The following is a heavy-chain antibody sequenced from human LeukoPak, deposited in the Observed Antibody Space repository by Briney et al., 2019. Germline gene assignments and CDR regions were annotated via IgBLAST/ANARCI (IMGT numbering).Heavy chain of an antibody. V-gene: IGHV4-61*02. CDR1: GGSISSGSYY. D-gene: IGHD1-26*01. Sequence: PSQTLSLTCTVSGGSISSGSYYWSWIRQPAGKGLEWIGRIYTSGSTNYNPSLKSRVTISVDTSKNQFSLKLSSVTAADTAVYYCARELGATSGHWYFDLWGRGTLVTVSS. CDR2: IYTSGST. CDR3: ARELGATSGHWYFDL. J-gene: IGHJ2*01.